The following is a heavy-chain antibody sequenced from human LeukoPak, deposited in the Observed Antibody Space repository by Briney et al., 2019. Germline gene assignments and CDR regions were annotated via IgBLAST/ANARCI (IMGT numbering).Heavy chain of an antibody. CDR3: ARDPGAYCGGDCYWYYYYGMDV. V-gene: IGHV1-18*01. D-gene: IGHD2-21*02. Sequence: ASVKVSCKASGYTFTSYGISWVRQAPGHGLEWMGWISAYNGNTNYAQKLQGRVTMTTDTSTSTAYMELRSLRSDDTAVYYCARDPGAYCGGDCYWYYYYGMDVWGQGTTVTVSS. J-gene: IGHJ6*02. CDR2: ISAYNGNT. CDR1: GYTFTSYG.